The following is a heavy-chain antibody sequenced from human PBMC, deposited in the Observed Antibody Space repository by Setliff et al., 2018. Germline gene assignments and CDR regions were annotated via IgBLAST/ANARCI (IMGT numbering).Heavy chain of an antibody. Sequence: ASVKVSCKASGYSFSDYGISWVRQAPGQGLEWMGWVNSYNGHTKYAQNFQGRVTMTIDTSTSTAYMELRTLRSDDTAFYFCARDRPSHTSDYYYSIPFDYWGRGTLVTVSS. CDR1: GYSFSDYG. V-gene: IGHV1-18*01. D-gene: IGHD3-22*01. CDR2: VNSYNGHT. J-gene: IGHJ4*02. CDR3: ARDRPSHTSDYYYSIPFDY.